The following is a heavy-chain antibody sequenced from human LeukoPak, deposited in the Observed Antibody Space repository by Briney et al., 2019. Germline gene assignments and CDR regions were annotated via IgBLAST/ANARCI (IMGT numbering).Heavy chain of an antibody. Sequence: QTGGSLRLSCAASGFTFSSYEMNWVRQAPGKGLEWVSYISSSGSTIYYADSVKGRFTISRDNAKNSLYLQMNSLRAEDTAVYYCARPSRRGSSWYIAFDIWGQGTMVTVSS. V-gene: IGHV3-48*03. J-gene: IGHJ3*02. D-gene: IGHD6-13*01. CDR3: ARPSRRGSSWYIAFDI. CDR1: GFTFSSYE. CDR2: ISSSGSTI.